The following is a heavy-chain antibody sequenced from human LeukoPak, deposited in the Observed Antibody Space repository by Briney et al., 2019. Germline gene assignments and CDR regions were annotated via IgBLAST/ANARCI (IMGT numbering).Heavy chain of an antibody. J-gene: IGHJ4*02. CDR2: INHSGST. V-gene: IGHV4-34*01. D-gene: IGHD3-10*01. CDR3: ATDGGGYGSGTYPL. CDR1: GGSFSGYY. Sequence: PSETPSLTCAVYGGSFSGYYWSWIRQPPGKGLEWIGEINHSGSTNYNPSLKSRVTISLDTSNNQFSLKLTSVTAADTAVYYCATDGGGYGSGTYPLWGQGTLVTVSS.